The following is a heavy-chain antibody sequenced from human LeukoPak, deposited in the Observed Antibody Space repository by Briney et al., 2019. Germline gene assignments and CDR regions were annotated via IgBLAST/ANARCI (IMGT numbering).Heavy chain of an antibody. J-gene: IGHJ4*02. D-gene: IGHD2-2*01. CDR1: GGSFSGYY. CDR3: ARVVVVVPAATNYLDY. V-gene: IGHV4-34*01. Sequence: SETLSLTCAVYGGSFSGYYWSWIRQPPGKGLEWIGEINHSGSTNYNPSLKSRVTISVDTSKNQFSLKLSSVTAADTAVYYCARVVVVVPAATNYLDYWGQGTLVTVSS. CDR2: INHSGST.